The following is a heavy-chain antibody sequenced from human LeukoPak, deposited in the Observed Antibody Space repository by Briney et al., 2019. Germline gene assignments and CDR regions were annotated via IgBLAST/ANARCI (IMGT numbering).Heavy chain of an antibody. V-gene: IGHV3-23*01. D-gene: IGHD4-17*01. CDR2: ISGSGGST. J-gene: IGHJ1*01. CDR3: AKSMTTVTTGFQH. Sequence: SGGSLRLSCAASGFTFSSYAMSWVRQAPGKGLEWVSVISGSGGSTYSADSVKGRFTISRDNSKNTLYLQMNTLKAEDTAVYYCAKSMTTVTTGFQHWGQGTLVTVSS. CDR1: GFTFSSYA.